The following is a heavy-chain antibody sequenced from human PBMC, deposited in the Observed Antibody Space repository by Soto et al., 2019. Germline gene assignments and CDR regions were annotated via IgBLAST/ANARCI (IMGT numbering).Heavy chain of an antibody. CDR2: IYYSGST. CDR1: GVTIRGYY. D-gene: IGHD1-26*01. V-gene: IGHV4-31*03. CDR3: ARDVGYYFDY. J-gene: IGHJ4*02. Sequence: SETLSLTCNVSGVTIRGYYWSWIRQHPGKGLEWIGYIYYSGSTYYNPSLKSRVTISVDTSKNQFSLKLSSVTAEDTAVYYCARDVGYYFDYWGQGTLVTVSP.